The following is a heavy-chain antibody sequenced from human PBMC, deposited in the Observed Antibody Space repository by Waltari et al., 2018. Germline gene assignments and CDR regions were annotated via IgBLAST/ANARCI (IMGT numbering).Heavy chain of an antibody. J-gene: IGHJ4*02. CDR2: IYHSGST. V-gene: IGHV4-38-2*01. D-gene: IGHD3-22*01. CDR1: GYSISSGYY. Sequence: QVQLQESGPGLVKPSETLSLTCAVSGYSISSGYYWGWIRQPPGKGLEWIGSIYHSGSTYYNPSLKSRVTISVDTSKNQFSLKLSSVTAADTAVYYCARHVPYYYDSSGYFDYWGQGTLVTVSS. CDR3: ARHVPYYYDSSGYFDY.